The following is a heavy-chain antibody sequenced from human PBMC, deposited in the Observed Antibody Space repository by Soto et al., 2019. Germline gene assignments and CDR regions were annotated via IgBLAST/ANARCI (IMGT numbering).Heavy chain of an antibody. CDR3: TTDWVQGPYSSRWAVPGRTPSNWFDP. Sequence: GGSLRLSCAASGFSFSNAWMSWVRQAPGKGLEWVGRIKSKTDGGTTDYAAPVKGRFTTSRDDSKNTLYLQMNSLKTEDTAVYYCTTDWVQGPYSSRWAVPGRTPSNWFDPWGQGT. CDR2: IKSKTDGGTT. CDR1: GFSFSNAW. J-gene: IGHJ5*02. V-gene: IGHV3-15*01. D-gene: IGHD6-13*01.